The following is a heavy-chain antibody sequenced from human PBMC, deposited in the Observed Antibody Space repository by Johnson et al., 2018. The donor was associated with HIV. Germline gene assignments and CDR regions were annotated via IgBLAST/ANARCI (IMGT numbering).Heavy chain of an antibody. CDR3: AKDQYCGGDCYPDAFDI. CDR2: INWDGDST. Sequence: VLLVESGGVVVQPGGSLRLSCETSRFTFDDYAMHWVRQAPGKGLEWVSLINWDGDSTYYADSVKGRFTISRDNSKNTLYLQMNSLRAEDTAVYYCAKDQYCGGDCYPDAFDIWGQGTMVTVSS. CDR1: RFTFDDYA. V-gene: IGHV3-43D*03. D-gene: IGHD2-21*02. J-gene: IGHJ3*02.